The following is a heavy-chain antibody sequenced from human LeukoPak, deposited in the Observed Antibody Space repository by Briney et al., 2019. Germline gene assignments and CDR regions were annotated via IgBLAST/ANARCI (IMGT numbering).Heavy chain of an antibody. CDR3: AKGGYITCFDP. Sequence: PGGSLRLSCAASGFIFSDYSMSWVRQAPGKGLEWVSNIRSNGRDTYYTDSVKGRFTISRDNSKNTLYLEMNSLRAEDTAVYYCAKGGYITCFDPWGQGTLVTVSS. D-gene: IGHD2-15*01. V-gene: IGHV3-23*01. CDR1: GFIFSDYS. CDR2: IRSNGRDT. J-gene: IGHJ5*02.